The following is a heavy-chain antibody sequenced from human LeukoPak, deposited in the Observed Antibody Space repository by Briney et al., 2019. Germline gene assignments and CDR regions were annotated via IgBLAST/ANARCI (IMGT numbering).Heavy chain of an antibody. V-gene: IGHV1-46*01. J-gene: IGHJ5*02. Sequence: ASVKVSCKASGYIFTSYYIHWVRQAPGQGLEWVGLINPSGGRTNYAQKFQGRVTMTRDMSTSTVYMELSSLRSEDTAMYYCTRALPHRRLMDTTMEQHWFDPWGQGTLVTVSS. CDR1: GYIFTSYY. CDR3: TRALPHRRLMDTTMEQHWFDP. CDR2: INPSGGRT. D-gene: IGHD5-18*01.